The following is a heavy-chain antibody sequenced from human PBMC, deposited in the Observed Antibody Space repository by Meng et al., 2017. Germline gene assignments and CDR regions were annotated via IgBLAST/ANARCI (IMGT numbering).Heavy chain of an antibody. CDR3: AKDLRGGYRFGWELDY. D-gene: IGHD5-18*01. CDR2: ISYDGSIK. J-gene: IGHJ4*02. V-gene: IGHV3-30*18. Sequence: QVQLVEAGGGVVQPGSSLRLSCAASGFIFSSYGMHWVRQAPGKGLEWVAVISYDGSIKYYADSVKGRFTISRDNSKNTLSLQMNSLRAEDTALYNCAKDLRGGYRFGWELDYWGQGTLVTVSS. CDR1: GFIFSSYG.